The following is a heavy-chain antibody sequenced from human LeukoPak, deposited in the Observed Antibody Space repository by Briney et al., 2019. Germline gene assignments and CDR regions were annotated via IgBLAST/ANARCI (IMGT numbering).Heavy chain of an antibody. V-gene: IGHV3-30-3*01. CDR2: IWDAGSNN. D-gene: IGHD3-22*01. Sequence: GVSLRLSCAASGFTFSSYTMDWVRQAPGKGLEWVARIWDAGSNNYYADSVKGRFTISRDNAKNSLYLQMNSLRAEDTAVYYCARYGDSSVYYSADAFDIWGQGTMVTVS. J-gene: IGHJ3*02. CDR1: GFTFSSYT. CDR3: ARYGDSSVYYSADAFDI.